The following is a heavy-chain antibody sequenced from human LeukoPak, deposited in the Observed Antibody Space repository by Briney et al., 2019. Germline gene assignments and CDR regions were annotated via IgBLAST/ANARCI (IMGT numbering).Heavy chain of an antibody. CDR3: AKDEVGGHFEY. J-gene: IGHJ4*02. CDR1: GGSISNYY. Sequence: PSETLSLTCTVSGGSISNYYWSWIRQPAGKGLEWIGRIYTSGTTHYNPSLKSRVTMSVDTSKNQFSLNLSSVTAADTAVYYCAKDEVGGHFEYWGQGTLVTVSS. V-gene: IGHV4-4*07. D-gene: IGHD1-26*01. CDR2: IYTSGTT.